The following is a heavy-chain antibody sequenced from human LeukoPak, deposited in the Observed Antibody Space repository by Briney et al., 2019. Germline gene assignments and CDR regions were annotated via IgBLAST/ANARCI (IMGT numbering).Heavy chain of an antibody. CDR2: ISYDGSNK. D-gene: IGHD2-15*01. CDR1: GFTFSSYA. CDR3: ARDYCSGGSCYSSWYYYCYYGMDV. J-gene: IGHJ6*02. Sequence: GGSLRLSCAASGFTFSSYAMHWVRQAPSKGLEWVAVISYDGSNKYYADSVKGRFTISRDNSKNTLYLQMNSLRAEDTAVYYCARDYCSGGSCYSSWYYYCYYGMDVWGQGTTVTVSS. V-gene: IGHV3-30*04.